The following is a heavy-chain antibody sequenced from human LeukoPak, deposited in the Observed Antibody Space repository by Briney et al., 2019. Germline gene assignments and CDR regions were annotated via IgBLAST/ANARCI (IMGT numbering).Heavy chain of an antibody. V-gene: IGHV4-59*11. J-gene: IGHJ4*02. D-gene: IGHD1-26*01. CDR3: ARDGYSGSSLFDY. CDR2: IHSTGST. CDR1: GGSINSHF. Sequence: SETLSLTCTVSGGSINSHFWSWNRQPPGKGLEWIGYIHSTGSTNYNPSLKSRVTISVDTSRNQFSLKLSSVTAADTAVYYCARDGYSGSSLFDYRGQGALVTVSS.